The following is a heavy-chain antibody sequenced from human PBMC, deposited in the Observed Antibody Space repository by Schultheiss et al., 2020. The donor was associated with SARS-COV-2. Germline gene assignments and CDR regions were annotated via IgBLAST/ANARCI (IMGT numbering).Heavy chain of an antibody. V-gene: IGHV5-10-1*01. CDR2: IDTSDSYT. Sequence: GGSLRLSCKTSGYSFTNYWISWVRQMPGKGLEWMGRIDTSDSYTNYSPSFQGHVTISVDKSIDTAYLQWSSLKASDTAIYYCARLAGTVNRFDPWGQGTLVTVSS. D-gene: IGHD6-19*01. CDR3: ARLAGTVNRFDP. CDR1: GYSFTNYW. J-gene: IGHJ5*02.